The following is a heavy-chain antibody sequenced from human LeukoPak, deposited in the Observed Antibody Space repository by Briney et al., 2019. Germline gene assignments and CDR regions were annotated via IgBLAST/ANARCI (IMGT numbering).Heavy chain of an antibody. CDR3: AKVGVKGYYDSSDPTYFDY. CDR1: GFTFSSYA. CDR2: ISGSGGST. V-gene: IGHV3-23*01. Sequence: GGSLRLSCAASGFTFSSYAMSWVRQAPGKGLEWVSAISGSGGSTYYADSVKGRFTISRDNSKNTLYLQMNSLRAEDTAVYYCAKVGVKGYYDSSDPTYFDYWGQGTLVTVSS. D-gene: IGHD3-22*01. J-gene: IGHJ4*02.